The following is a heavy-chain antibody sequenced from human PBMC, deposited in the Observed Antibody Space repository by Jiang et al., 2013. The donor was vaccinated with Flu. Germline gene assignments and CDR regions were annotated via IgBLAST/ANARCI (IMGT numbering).Heavy chain of an antibody. CDR2: IYWNDDK. D-gene: IGHD3-3*01. CDR3: AHAEYDFWSGYDAFDI. Sequence: VKPTQTLTLTCTFSGFSLSTSGVGVGWIRQPPGKALEWLALIYWNDDKRYSPSLKSRLTITKDTSKNQVVLTMTNMDPVDTATYYCAHAEYDFWSGYDAFDIWGQGTSGHHLF. J-gene: IGHJ3*02. CDR1: GFSLSTSGVG. V-gene: IGHV2-5*01.